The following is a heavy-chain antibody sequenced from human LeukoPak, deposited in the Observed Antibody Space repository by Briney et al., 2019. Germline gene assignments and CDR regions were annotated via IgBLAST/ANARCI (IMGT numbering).Heavy chain of an antibody. V-gene: IGHV3-74*01. J-gene: IGHJ6*02. D-gene: IGHD6-13*01. CDR1: GFTFSSYA. CDR3: ARILRIARDYYGMDV. Sequence: GGSLRLSCAASGFTFSSYAMSWVRQAPGKGLVWVSRINSDGSSTSYADSVKGRFTISRDNAKNTLYLQMNSLRAEDTAVYYCARILRIARDYYGMDVWGQGTTVTVSS. CDR2: INSDGSST.